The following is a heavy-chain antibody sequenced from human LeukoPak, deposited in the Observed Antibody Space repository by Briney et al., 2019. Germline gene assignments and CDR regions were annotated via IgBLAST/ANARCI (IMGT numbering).Heavy chain of an antibody. CDR2: IYYSGST. D-gene: IGHD4-23*01. CDR3: ARGFTEDYGGNPGLFDY. Sequence: SETLSLTCTVSGGSISSGGYYWSWIRQHPGKGLEWIGYIYYSGSTYYNPSLKSQVTISVDTSKNQFSLKLSSVTAADTAVYYCARGFTEDYGGNPGLFDYWGQGTLVTVSS. V-gene: IGHV4-31*01. CDR1: GGSISSGGYY. J-gene: IGHJ4*02.